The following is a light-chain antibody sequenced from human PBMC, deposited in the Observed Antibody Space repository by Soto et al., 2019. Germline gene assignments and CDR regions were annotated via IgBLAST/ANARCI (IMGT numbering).Light chain of an antibody. V-gene: IGKV1-9*01. CDR2: AAS. Sequence: IQLTQSPSYLSASVGDRFTITCRASQGISSYLAWYQQKPGKAPNLLIYAASTLQSGVPSRFSGSGSGTDFTLTISSLQPEDFATYYCQQLNSYPRTFGGGTKVEIK. CDR1: QGISSY. J-gene: IGKJ4*01. CDR3: QQLNSYPRT.